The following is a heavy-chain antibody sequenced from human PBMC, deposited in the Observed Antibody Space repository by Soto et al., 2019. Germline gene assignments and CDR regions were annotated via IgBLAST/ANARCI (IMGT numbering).Heavy chain of an antibody. Sequence: QMQLVESGGGVVQPGRSLRLSCAASGFAFSSYAIHWVRQGPGKGLEWMAKISYDGNTEDYADSVKGRFTISRDNSRKMLYLQMTSLRDDDTAVYYSVKDAAGALDYWGQGTVVTVSS. CDR1: GFAFSSYA. J-gene: IGHJ4*02. CDR3: VKDAAGALDY. D-gene: IGHD6-25*01. CDR2: ISYDGNTE. V-gene: IGHV3-30*18.